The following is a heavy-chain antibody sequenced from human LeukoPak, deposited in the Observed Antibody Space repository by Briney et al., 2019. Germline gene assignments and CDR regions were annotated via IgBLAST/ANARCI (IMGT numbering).Heavy chain of an antibody. CDR3: ARVGYYASGPFSYFDY. CDR1: GFTFSTYS. CDR2: ISYDGSNE. J-gene: IGHJ4*02. V-gene: IGHV3-30*03. D-gene: IGHD3-10*01. Sequence: GGSLRLSCAASGFTFSTYSMNWVRQAPGKGLEWVAVISYDGSNEYYADSVKGRFTISRDNSKNTLYLQMNSLSVEDTAVYYCARVGYYASGPFSYFDYWGQGTLVTVSS.